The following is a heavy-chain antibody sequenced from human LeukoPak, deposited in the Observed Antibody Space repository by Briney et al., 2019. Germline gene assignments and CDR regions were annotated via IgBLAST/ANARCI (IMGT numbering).Heavy chain of an antibody. CDR1: GFTFSSYG. Sequence: EGSLRLSCAASGFTFSSYGMHWVRQAPGKGLEWVAVISYDGSNKYYADSVKGRFTISRDNSKNTLYLQMNSLRAEDTAVYYCKVAAIDFDYWGQGTLVTVSS. D-gene: IGHD2-15*01. J-gene: IGHJ4*02. CDR3: KVAAIDFDY. CDR2: ISYDGSNK. V-gene: IGHV3-30*03.